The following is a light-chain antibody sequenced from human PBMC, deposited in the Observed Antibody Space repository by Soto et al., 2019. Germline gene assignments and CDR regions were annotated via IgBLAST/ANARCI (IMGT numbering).Light chain of an antibody. V-gene: IGKV1-13*02. CDR1: QGISSA. CDR2: DAS. J-gene: IGKJ3*01. CDR3: QLFNSYLFT. Sequence: AIQLTQSPSSLSASVGDRVTITCRASQGISSALAWYQQKPGKAPKLLIYDASSLESGVLSRFSGSGSGTDFTLTISSLQPEDFATYYCQLFNSYLFTFGPGTKVDIK.